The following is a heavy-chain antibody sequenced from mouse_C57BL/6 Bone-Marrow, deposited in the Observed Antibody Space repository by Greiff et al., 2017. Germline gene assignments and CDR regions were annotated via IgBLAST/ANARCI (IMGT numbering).Heavy chain of an antibody. V-gene: IGHV1-64*01. CDR1: GYTFTSYW. CDR3: ARSGYYGPGYYFDY. Sequence: VQLKESGAELVKPGASVKLSCKASGYTFTSYWMHWVKQRPGQGLEWIGMIHPNSGSTNYNEKFKSKATLTVDKSSSTAYMQLSSLTSEDSAVYYCARSGYYGPGYYFDYWGQGTTLTVSS. D-gene: IGHD1-2*01. J-gene: IGHJ2*01. CDR2: IHPNSGST.